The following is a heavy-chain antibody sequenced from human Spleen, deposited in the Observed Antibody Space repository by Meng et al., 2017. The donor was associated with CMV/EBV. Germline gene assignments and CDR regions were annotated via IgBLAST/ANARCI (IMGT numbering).Heavy chain of an antibody. CDR2: INHSGST. J-gene: IGHJ4*02. CDR1: GGSFSGYY. D-gene: IGHD1-7*01. V-gene: IGHV4-34*01. Sequence: SETLSLTCAVYGGSFSGYYWSWIRQPPGKGLEWIGEINHSGSTNYNPSLKSRVTISVDTSKNQFSLKLSSVTAADTAVYYCAREAITGTVDYWGQGTLVTVSS. CDR3: AREAITGTVDY.